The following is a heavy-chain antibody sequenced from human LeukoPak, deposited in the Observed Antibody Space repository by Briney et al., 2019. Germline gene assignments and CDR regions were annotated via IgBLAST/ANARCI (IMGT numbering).Heavy chain of an antibody. CDR3: ARGQQLGSSEDAFDI. V-gene: IGHV3-48*03. J-gene: IGHJ3*02. CDR1: GFTFSSYE. Sequence: GGSLGLSCAASGFTFSSYEMNWVRQAPGKGLEWVSYISSSCSTIYYADSVKGRFTISRDNAKNSLYLQMNSLRAEATAVYYCARGQQLGSSEDAFDIWGQGTMVTVSS. D-gene: IGHD6-13*01. CDR2: ISSSCSTI.